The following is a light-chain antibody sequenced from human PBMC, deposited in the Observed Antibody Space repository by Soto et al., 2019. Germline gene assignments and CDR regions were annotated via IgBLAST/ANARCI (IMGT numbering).Light chain of an antibody. CDR3: QKYNSAPRP. CDR1: QGISNY. CDR2: AAS. V-gene: IGKV1-27*01. J-gene: IGKJ3*01. Sequence: DIQMTQSPSSLSASVGDRVTITCRASQGISNYLAWYQQKPGKVPKLLIYAASTLQSGVPSRFSGSGSGTEFTLTSRSRQLLVVATYYYQKYNSAPRPFGHGTKVDIK.